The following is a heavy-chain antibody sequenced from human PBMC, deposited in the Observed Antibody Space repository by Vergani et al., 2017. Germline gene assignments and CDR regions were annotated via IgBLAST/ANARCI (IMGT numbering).Heavy chain of an antibody. CDR2: IIPIFGTP. CDR1: GGTFSSYA. D-gene: IGHD3-10*01. Sequence: QVQLVQSGAEVKKPGSSVKVSCKASGGTFSSYAISWVRQAPGQGLEWMGGIIPIFGTPNYAQKFQGRVTMTRDTSTSTVYMELSSLRSEDTAVYYCARGGFTMVRGRANKFDYWGQGTLVTVSS. J-gene: IGHJ4*02. V-gene: IGHV1-69*06. CDR3: ARGGFTMVRGRANKFDY.